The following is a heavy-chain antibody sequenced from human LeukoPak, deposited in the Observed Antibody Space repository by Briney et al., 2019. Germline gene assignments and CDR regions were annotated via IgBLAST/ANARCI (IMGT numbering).Heavy chain of an antibody. J-gene: IGHJ4*02. V-gene: IGHV3-15*01. CDR1: GFTFSNAW. CDR3: TTGVGDYKFDY. D-gene: IGHD4-17*01. Sequence: TGGSLRLSCAASGFTFSNAWMSWVRQAPGKGLEWVGRIKSKTDGGTTDYAAPVKGRFTISRDDSKNTLYLQMNSLKTEDTAVYYSTTGVGDYKFDYWGQGTLVTVSS. CDR2: IKSKTDGGTT.